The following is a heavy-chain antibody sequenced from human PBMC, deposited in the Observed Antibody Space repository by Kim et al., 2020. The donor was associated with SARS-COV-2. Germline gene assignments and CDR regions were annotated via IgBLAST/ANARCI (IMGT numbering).Heavy chain of an antibody. Sequence: TNDAQKLQGRVTMTTDTSTSTAYMELRSLRSDDTAVYYCARARVITPPDYWGQGTLVTVSS. J-gene: IGHJ4*02. V-gene: IGHV1-18*01. CDR3: ARARVITPPDY. CDR2: T. D-gene: IGHD3-22*01.